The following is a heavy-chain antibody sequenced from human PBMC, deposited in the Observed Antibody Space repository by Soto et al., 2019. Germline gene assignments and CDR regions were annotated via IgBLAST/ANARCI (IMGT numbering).Heavy chain of an antibody. D-gene: IGHD3-10*01. V-gene: IGHV3-23*01. CDR2: ISGSGGST. J-gene: IGHJ4*02. CDR3: AKDHYYGSDRPYYFDY. CDR1: GFTFSSYA. Sequence: GGSLSLSCAASGFTFSSYAMSWVRQAPGKGLEWVSAISGSGGSTYYADSVKGRFTISRDNSKNTLYLQMNSLRAEDTAVYYCAKDHYYGSDRPYYFDYWGQGTLVTVSS.